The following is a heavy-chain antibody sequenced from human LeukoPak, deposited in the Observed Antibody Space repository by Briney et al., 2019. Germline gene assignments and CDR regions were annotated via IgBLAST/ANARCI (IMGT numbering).Heavy chain of an antibody. D-gene: IGHD3-16*01. CDR3: ARDSWGSTRGFYYFDY. Sequence: SETLSLTCAVYGGSFSGYYWSWIRQPPGKGLEWIGEFNHSGSTNYNPSLKSRVTISVDTSKNQFSLKLSSVTAADTAVYYCARDSWGSTRGFYYFDYWGQGTLVTVSS. J-gene: IGHJ4*02. CDR1: GGSFSGYY. CDR2: FNHSGST. V-gene: IGHV4-34*01.